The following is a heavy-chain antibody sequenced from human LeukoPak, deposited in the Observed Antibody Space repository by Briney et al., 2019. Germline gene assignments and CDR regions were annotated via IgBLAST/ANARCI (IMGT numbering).Heavy chain of an antibody. CDR1: GYTFTGYY. J-gene: IGHJ4*02. Sequence: ASVKVSCKASGYTFTGYYMHWVRQAPGQGLEWMGWISAYNGNTNYAQKLQGRVTMTTDTSTSTAYMELRSLRSDDTAVYYCARDLEEYSSGWSTFDYWGQGTLVTVSS. CDR2: ISAYNGNT. CDR3: ARDLEEYSSGWSTFDY. V-gene: IGHV1-18*04. D-gene: IGHD6-19*01.